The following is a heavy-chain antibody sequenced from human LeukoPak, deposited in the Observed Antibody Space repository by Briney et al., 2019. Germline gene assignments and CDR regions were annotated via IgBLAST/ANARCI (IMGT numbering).Heavy chain of an antibody. D-gene: IGHD3-3*01. J-gene: IGHJ4*02. Sequence: SETLSLTCTVSGGSISTSSYYWGWVRQPPGKGLEWIGNIFYSGSTYYSPSLKSRVTISLDTSKNQFSLKLRSVTAADTAVYYCARVNDFWSGSSDIDYWGQGTLVTVSS. CDR3: ARVNDFWSGSSDIDY. CDR1: GGSISTSSYY. CDR2: IFYSGST. V-gene: IGHV4-39*07.